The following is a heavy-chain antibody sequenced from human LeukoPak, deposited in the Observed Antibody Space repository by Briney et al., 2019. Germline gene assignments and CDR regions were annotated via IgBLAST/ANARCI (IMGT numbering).Heavy chain of an antibody. V-gene: IGHV1-2*02. Sequence: GASVKVSCKASGYTFTSYDINWVRQAPGQGLEWMGWINPNSGGTNYAQKFQGRVTMTRDTSISTAYMELSRLRSDDTAVYYCARDGGSSWFRGIDYWGQGTLVTVSS. D-gene: IGHD6-13*01. J-gene: IGHJ4*02. CDR2: INPNSGGT. CDR3: ARDGGSSWFRGIDY. CDR1: GYTFTSYD.